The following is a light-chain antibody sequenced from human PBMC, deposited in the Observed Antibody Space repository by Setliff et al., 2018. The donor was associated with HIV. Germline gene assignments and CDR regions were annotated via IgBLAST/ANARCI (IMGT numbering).Light chain of an antibody. V-gene: IGLV1-40*01. J-gene: IGLJ1*01. Sequence: QSVLTQPPSASGTPGQRVTISCSGSFSNIGRNTINWYQQLPGTAPRLLIYGNSNRPSGVPDRFSGSKSGTSASLAITGLQAEDEADYYCQSYDSSLSGSYVFGTGTKVTVL. CDR2: GNS. CDR1: FSNIGRNT. CDR3: QSYDSSLSGSYV.